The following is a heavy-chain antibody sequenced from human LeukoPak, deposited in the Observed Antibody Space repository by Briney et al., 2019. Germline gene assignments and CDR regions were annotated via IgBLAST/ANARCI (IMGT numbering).Heavy chain of an antibody. D-gene: IGHD3-10*01. CDR1: GYTFTGYY. CDR2: INPNSGGT. CDR3: AGSTMGPYYYYYMDV. V-gene: IGHV1-2*02. Sequence: GSVNVSCKASGYTFTGYYMHWVRQAPGQGLEWMGWINPNSGGTNYAQKFQGRVTMTRDTSISTAYMQQNRLTSDDTAVYYCAGSTMGPYYYYYMDVWGKGTTVTISS. J-gene: IGHJ6*03.